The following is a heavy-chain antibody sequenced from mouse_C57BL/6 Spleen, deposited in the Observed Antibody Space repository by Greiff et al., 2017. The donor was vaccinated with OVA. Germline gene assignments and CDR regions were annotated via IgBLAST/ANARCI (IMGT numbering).Heavy chain of an antibody. J-gene: IGHJ3*01. Sequence: EVKLVESGGDLVKPGGSLKLSCAASGFTFSSYGMSWVRQTPDKRLEWVATISSGGSYTYYPDSVKGRFTISRDNAKNTLYLRMSSLKSEDTAMYYCARHDRYDYDGFAYWGQGTLVTVSA. CDR1: GFTFSSYG. V-gene: IGHV5-6*01. CDR3: ARHDRYDYDGFAY. CDR2: ISSGGSYT. D-gene: IGHD2-4*01.